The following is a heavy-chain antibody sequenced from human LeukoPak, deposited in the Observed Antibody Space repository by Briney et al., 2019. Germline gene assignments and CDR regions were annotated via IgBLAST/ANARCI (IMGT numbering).Heavy chain of an antibody. V-gene: IGHV4-34*01. D-gene: IGHD6-13*01. CDR2: INHSGST. J-gene: IGHJ6*02. CDR1: GGSFSGYY. Sequence: SETLSLTCAVYGGSFSGYYWSWIRQPPGKGLEWIGEINHSGSTNYNPSLKSRVTISVDTSKNQFSLKLSSVTAADTAVYYCARVVYSSSWYNYYGMDVWGQGTTVTVSS. CDR3: ARVVYSSSWYNYYGMDV.